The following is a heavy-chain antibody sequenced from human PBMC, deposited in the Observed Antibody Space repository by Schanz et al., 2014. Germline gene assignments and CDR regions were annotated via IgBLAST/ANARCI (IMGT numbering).Heavy chain of an antibody. CDR2: IWSDGSTK. J-gene: IGHJ4*02. CDR1: GFTFGSYG. D-gene: IGHD4-17*01. V-gene: IGHV3-33*08. Sequence: VQLVESGGGLVQPGGSLRLSCAASGFTFGSYGMSWVRQGPGKGLEWVAVIWSDGSTKYYADSVKGRFTISRDNSKNTLYLQMNSLRADDTAVYYCARPRFDYGEVDYWGQGTLVTVSS. CDR3: ARPRFDYGEVDY.